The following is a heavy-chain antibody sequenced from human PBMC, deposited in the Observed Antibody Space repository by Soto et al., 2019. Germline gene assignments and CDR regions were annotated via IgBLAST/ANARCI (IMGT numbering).Heavy chain of an antibody. CDR1: GGSISSYY. CDR3: ARYGSGWSDCFDY. D-gene: IGHD6-13*01. J-gene: IGHJ4*02. CDR2: IYTSGST. V-gene: IGHV4-4*07. Sequence: QVQLQESGPGLVKPSETLSLTCTVSGGSISSYYWSWIRQPAGKGLEWIGRIYTSGSTNYNPSLKGRVTRSGDTSKNQFSLKLSSVTAADTAVYYFARYGSGWSDCFDYWGQGTLVTVSS.